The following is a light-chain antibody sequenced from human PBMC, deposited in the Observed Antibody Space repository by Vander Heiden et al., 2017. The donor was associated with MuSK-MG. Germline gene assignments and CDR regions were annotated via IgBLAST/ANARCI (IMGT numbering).Light chain of an antibody. V-gene: IGKV1-5*03. Sequence: DIQMTQSPSTLSASVGDRVTITCRASQSISSWLAWYQQKPGKAPKVLIYKASSLESGVPSRFSGSGSGTEFTLSISSLQPDDFATYYCQQDNSYPYTFGQGTKLXIK. CDR3: QQDNSYPYT. CDR1: QSISSW. CDR2: KAS. J-gene: IGKJ2*01.